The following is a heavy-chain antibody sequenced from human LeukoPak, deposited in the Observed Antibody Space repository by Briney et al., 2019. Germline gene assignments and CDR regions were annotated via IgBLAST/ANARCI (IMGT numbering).Heavy chain of an antibody. V-gene: IGHV4-59*01. CDR1: GGSINNYY. CDR2: IYYGGST. D-gene: IGHD3/OR15-3a*01. Sequence: SEILFLTCTVSGGSINNYYWSWIRQPPGKGLELIGYIYYGGSTNYNPSLKSRVTMSVDTSKNQFSLKVNSVTAADTAVYYCARRTGYYDGFDYWGQGTLVTVSS. CDR3: ARRTGYYDGFDY. J-gene: IGHJ4*02.